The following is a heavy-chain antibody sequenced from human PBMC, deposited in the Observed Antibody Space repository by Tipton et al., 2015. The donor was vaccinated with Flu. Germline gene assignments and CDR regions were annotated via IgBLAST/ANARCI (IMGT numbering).Heavy chain of an antibody. Sequence: LRLSCTVSGGSISSHYWSWIRQPPGKGLEWIGNIHYGATTNNNPSLKSRVTISADTSKNQFSLRLTSVTAADTAVYYCARFIVGLRSYYFHYWGQGALVTVSS. D-gene: IGHD1-26*01. CDR3: ARFIVGLRSYYFHY. CDR1: GGSISSHY. V-gene: IGHV4-59*08. J-gene: IGHJ4*02. CDR2: IHYGATT.